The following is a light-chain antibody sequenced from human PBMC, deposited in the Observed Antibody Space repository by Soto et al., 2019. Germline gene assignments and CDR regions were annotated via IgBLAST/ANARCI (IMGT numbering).Light chain of an antibody. J-gene: IGLJ2*01. CDR1: SSNIGNNY. Sequence: QPVLTQPPSVSAAPGQKVTISCSGSSSNIGNNYVSWYQQLPGTAPKLLIYDTNKRPSGIPDRFSGSKSGTSATLGITGLQTGDEADYYCGTWDSRLSAVVFGGGTKLTVL. V-gene: IGLV1-51*02. CDR2: DTN. CDR3: GTWDSRLSAVV.